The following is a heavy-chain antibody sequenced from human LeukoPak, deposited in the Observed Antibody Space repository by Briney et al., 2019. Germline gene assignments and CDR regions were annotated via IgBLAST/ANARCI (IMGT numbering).Heavy chain of an antibody. CDR1: GGSISSYY. D-gene: IGHD2-15*01. Sequence: PSETLSLTCTVSGGSISSYYWSWIRQPPGKGLEWIGYIYYSGSTNYNPSLKSRVTISVDTSKNQFSLKLSSVTAADTAVYYCARGSWYSHHGYWGQGTLVTVSS. CDR2: IYYSGST. V-gene: IGHV4-59*01. J-gene: IGHJ4*02. CDR3: ARGSWYSHHGY.